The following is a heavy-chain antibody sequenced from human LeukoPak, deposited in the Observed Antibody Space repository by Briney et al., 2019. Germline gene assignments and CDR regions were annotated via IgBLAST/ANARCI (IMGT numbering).Heavy chain of an antibody. CDR3: ASFYCSGGSCYQYYSYYYMDV. D-gene: IGHD2-15*01. Sequence: SETLSLTCAVSGGSISSGGYSWSWIRQPPGKGLEWIGYIYYSGSTYYNPSLQSRVTISVDTSKNQFSLKLNSVTAADTAVYYCASFYCSGGSCYQYYSYYYMDVWGKGTTVTISS. CDR1: GGSISSGGYS. J-gene: IGHJ6*03. CDR2: IYYSGST. V-gene: IGHV4-30-2*03.